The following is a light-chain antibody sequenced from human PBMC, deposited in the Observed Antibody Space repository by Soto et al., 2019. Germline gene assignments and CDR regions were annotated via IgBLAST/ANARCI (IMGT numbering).Light chain of an antibody. CDR1: QTVSRK. CDR3: QHYSKWPPET. V-gene: IGKV3-15*01. Sequence: EIVMTQSPATLSVSPGEIATLSCRASQTVSRKLAWYQQTRGQAQRLLIFGASTRANGVPARFSGSGSGTEFTLTISSLQSEDSAVYYCQHYSKWPPETFGQGTKVDIK. CDR2: GAS. J-gene: IGKJ1*01.